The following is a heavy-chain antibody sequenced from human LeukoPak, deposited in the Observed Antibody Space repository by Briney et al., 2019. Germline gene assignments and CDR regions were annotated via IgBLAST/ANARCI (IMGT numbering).Heavy chain of an antibody. J-gene: IGHJ4*02. V-gene: IGHV3-23*01. CDR3: AKVTMTTGDPFDY. Sequence: GGSLRLSCAACGYTFSCYDMSWVRQAPGEGLEWVSAISGSGGSTYYADSVKGRFTISRDNSKNTLYLQMNSLRAEDTAVYYCAKVTMTTGDPFDYWGQGTLVTVSS. CDR2: ISGSGGST. CDR1: GYTFSCYD. D-gene: IGHD4-17*01.